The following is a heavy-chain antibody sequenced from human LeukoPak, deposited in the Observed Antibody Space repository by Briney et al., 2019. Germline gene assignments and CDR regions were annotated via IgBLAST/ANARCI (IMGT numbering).Heavy chain of an antibody. CDR3: PGDPVHVEGVSFDF. D-gene: IGHD1-26*01. V-gene: IGHV3-7*01. CDR2: IKQDGSTK. J-gene: IGHJ4*02. Sequence: PGGSLRLSCAASGFIFGSYWMIWVRQAPGKGLEWVANIKQDGSTKYYVDSVKGRFTISRDNAKNSLYLQMNSLRAEDTAVYYCPGDPVHVEGVSFDFWGQGTLVTVSS. CDR1: GFIFGSYW.